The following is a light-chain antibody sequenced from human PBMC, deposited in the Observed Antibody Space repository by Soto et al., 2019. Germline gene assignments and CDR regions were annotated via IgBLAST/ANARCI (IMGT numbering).Light chain of an antibody. CDR3: QHYHKSLWT. CDR2: DAS. Sequence: EIVLTQSPGTLSLSPGERVTLSCRASQSVSSTYLAWYQQKPGQAPRLLIYDASSRATDIPDRFSGSGSGTDFTLTISRLEPEDFAVDFCQHYHKSLWTFGQGTQVEI. J-gene: IGKJ1*01. V-gene: IGKV3-20*01. CDR1: QSVSSTY.